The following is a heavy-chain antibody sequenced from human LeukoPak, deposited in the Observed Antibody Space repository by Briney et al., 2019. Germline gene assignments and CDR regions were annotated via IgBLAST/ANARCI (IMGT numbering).Heavy chain of an antibody. D-gene: IGHD5-24*01. V-gene: IGHV3-74*01. J-gene: IGHJ4*02. CDR1: GFTFSHYW. CDR3: ARVGTDGYNYDY. CDR2: INSDGSNT. Sequence: GGSLRLSCAASGFTFSHYWMHWVRQAPGKGLMWVSRINSDGSNTTYADSAKGRFTISRDNAKNTLYLEMNSVRAEDRAVYYCARVGTDGYNYDYWGQGTLVTVSS.